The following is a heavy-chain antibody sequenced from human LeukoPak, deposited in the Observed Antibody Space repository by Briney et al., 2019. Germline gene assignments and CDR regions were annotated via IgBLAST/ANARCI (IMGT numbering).Heavy chain of an antibody. Sequence: ASVKVSCKASGYTFTSYAMHWVRQAPGQRLEWMGWINAGNGNTKYSQKFQGRATMTTDTSTSTAYMELRSLRSDDTAVYYCARDNWGSHDAFDIWGQGTMVTVSS. D-gene: IGHD7-27*01. CDR2: INAGNGNT. J-gene: IGHJ3*02. CDR1: GYTFTSYA. CDR3: ARDNWGSHDAFDI. V-gene: IGHV1-3*01.